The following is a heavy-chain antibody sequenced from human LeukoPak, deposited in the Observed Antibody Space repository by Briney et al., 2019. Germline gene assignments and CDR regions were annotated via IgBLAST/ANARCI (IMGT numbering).Heavy chain of an antibody. V-gene: IGHV3-74*01. J-gene: IGHJ4*02. Sequence: GGSLRLSCAASGFTFSSYWMHWVRHAPGKGLVWVSRINSDGSSTIYADSVKGRFTISRDNAKNTLYLQMNSLRAEDTAVYYCARVPRSSGRSFDYWGQGTLVTVSS. CDR3: ARVPRSSGRSFDY. D-gene: IGHD6-19*01. CDR1: GFTFSSYW. CDR2: INSDGSST.